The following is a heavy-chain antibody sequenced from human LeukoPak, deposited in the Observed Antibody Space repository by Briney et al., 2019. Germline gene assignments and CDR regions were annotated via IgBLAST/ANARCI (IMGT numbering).Heavy chain of an antibody. D-gene: IGHD6-19*01. CDR2: INVGNGET. V-gene: IGHV1-3*01. Sequence: ASVKVSCKASGYTFTKYAMHWVHHAPGQRLEWMGWINVGNGETKYSQKFQGRVTITWDTSASTVHMELIILRSEDTAVYYCARNLVGKTDFDYWGQGTLVTVSS. CDR3: ARNLVGKTDFDY. CDR1: GYTFTKYA. J-gene: IGHJ4*02.